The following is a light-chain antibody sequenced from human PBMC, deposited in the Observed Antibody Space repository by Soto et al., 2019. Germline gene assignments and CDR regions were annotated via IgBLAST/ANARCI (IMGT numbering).Light chain of an antibody. CDR3: QHYNSYSEA. CDR2: KAS. V-gene: IGKV1-5*03. J-gene: IGKJ1*01. Sequence: DIQMTQSPSTLSGSVGDRVTITCRASQTISSWLAWYQQKPGKAPKLLIYKASTLKSGVPSRFSGSGSGTKFTLTISSLQPDDFATYYCQHYNSYSEAFGQGTKLDI. CDR1: QTISSW.